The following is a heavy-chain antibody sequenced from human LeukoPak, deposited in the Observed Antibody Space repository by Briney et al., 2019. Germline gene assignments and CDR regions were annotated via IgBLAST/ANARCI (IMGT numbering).Heavy chain of an antibody. V-gene: IGHV1-8*01. CDR1: GYTFTSYD. CDR3: ARVQSPLDYYYGMDV. CDR2: MNPNSGNT. Sequence: ASVKVSCKASGYTFTSYDINWVRQATGQGLEWMGWMNPNSGNTGYAQKFQGRVTMTRNTSISTAYMKLSSLRSEDTAVYYCARVQSPLDYYYGMDVWGQGTTVTVSS. J-gene: IGHJ6*02.